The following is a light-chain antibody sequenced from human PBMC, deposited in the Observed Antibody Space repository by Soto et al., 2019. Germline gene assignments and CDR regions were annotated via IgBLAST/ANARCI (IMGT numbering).Light chain of an antibody. V-gene: IGKV1-33*01. CDR2: DAS. J-gene: IGKJ3*01. CDR3: QQYDNLIFT. Sequence: DIQMTQSPSSLSASVGDRVTITCQASQDISNYLNWYQQKPGKDPKLLIYDASNLETGVRSRFSGSGSGTDFTFTISSVQPEDIATYYCQQYDNLIFTFGPGTKVDIK. CDR1: QDISNY.